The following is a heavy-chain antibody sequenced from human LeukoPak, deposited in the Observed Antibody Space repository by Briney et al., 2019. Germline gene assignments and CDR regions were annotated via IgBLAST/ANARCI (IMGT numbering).Heavy chain of an antibody. CDR2: ISSSSSYI. J-gene: IGHJ4*02. D-gene: IGHD3-16*02. Sequence: GGSLRLSCAASGFTFSSYSMNWVRQAPGKGLEWVSSISSSSSYIYYADSVKGRFTISRDNSKNTLYLQMNSLRAEDTAVYYCAKTDVWGSYRAFDYWGQGTLVTVSS. V-gene: IGHV3-21*01. CDR1: GFTFSSYS. CDR3: AKTDVWGSYRAFDY.